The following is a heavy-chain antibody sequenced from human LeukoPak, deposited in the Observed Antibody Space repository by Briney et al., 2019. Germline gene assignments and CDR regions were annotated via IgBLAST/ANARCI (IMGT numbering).Heavy chain of an antibody. CDR1: GYTFTGYY. CDR2: INPNSGDT. Sequence: ASVKVSCKASGYTFTGYYMHWVRQAPGQGLEWMGWINPNSGDTNYAQKFQGGVTMTRDTSISTVYMELSSLRSEDTAVYYCARDRRSSSWYGIFDYWGQGTLVTVSS. D-gene: IGHD6-13*01. CDR3: ARDRRSSSWYGIFDY. V-gene: IGHV1-2*02. J-gene: IGHJ4*02.